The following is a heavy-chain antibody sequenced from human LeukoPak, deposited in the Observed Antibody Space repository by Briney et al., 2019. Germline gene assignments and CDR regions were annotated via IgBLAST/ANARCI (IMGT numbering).Heavy chain of an antibody. D-gene: IGHD2-2*02. Sequence: ASVKVSCKASGGTFSSYAISWVRQAPGQGLEWMGGIIPIFGTANYAQKFQGRVTITADESTSTAYMELSSLRSEDTAVYYCASLGYCSSTSCYTLRDYWGQGTLVTDSS. CDR3: ASLGYCSSTSCYTLRDY. CDR1: GGTFSSYA. V-gene: IGHV1-69*13. J-gene: IGHJ4*02. CDR2: IIPIFGTA.